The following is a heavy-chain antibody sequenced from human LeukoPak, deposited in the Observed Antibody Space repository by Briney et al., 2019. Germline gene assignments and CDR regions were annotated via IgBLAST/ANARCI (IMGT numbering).Heavy chain of an antibody. J-gene: IGHJ6*02. Sequence: PGGSLRHSCAASGLTFSSYSMNWVRQAPGKGLEWVSSISSSSSYIYYADSVKGRFTISRDNAKNSLYLQMNSLRAEDTAVYYCARGGGDYYYGMDVWGQGTTVTVSS. D-gene: IGHD3-16*01. V-gene: IGHV3-21*01. CDR2: ISSSSSYI. CDR1: GLTFSSYS. CDR3: ARGGGDYYYGMDV.